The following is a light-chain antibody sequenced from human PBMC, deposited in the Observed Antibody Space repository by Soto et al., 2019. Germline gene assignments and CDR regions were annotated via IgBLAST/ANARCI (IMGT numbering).Light chain of an antibody. V-gene: IGKV1-39*01. J-gene: IGKJ1*01. Sequence: DIEFTQSPSSLSASVGDRVTISCRASQSISSYLNWYQQKPGKAPKLLIFAASSLQSGVPSRFSGSRAGPEFTLTISSLQHEDVETDECQQSYSSTPTFGQGTKVDIK. CDR2: AAS. CDR1: QSISSY. CDR3: QQSYSSTPT.